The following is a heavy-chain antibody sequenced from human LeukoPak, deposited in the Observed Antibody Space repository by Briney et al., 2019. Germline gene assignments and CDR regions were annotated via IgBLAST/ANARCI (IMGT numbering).Heavy chain of an antibody. D-gene: IGHD2-21*01. CDR2: INSDGSST. Sequence: GGSLRLSCAASGFTFSSYWMHWVRQAPGKRLVWVSRINSDGSSTSYADSVKGRFTISRDNAENTLYLQMNSLRAEDTAVYYCARGDVEGDYFDYWGQGTLVTVSS. CDR3: ARGDVEGDYFDY. CDR1: GFTFSSYW. J-gene: IGHJ4*02. V-gene: IGHV3-74*01.